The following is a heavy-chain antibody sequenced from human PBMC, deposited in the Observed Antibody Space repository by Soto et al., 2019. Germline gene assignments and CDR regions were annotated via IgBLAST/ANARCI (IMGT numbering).Heavy chain of an antibody. CDR3: AHEGPTWSKRPFDY. CDR1: GLTFSSSS. D-gene: IGHD3-3*01. J-gene: IGHJ4*02. CDR2: FSASGGVT. V-gene: IGHV3-23*01. Sequence: EVQLLESGGGLVQPGGSLRLSCAASGLTFSSSSMSWVRQAPGKGLEWVSGFSASGGVTYYADSVKGRFTISRDTSKNTLYLQMDSLRAEDTAVYFCAHEGPTWSKRPFDYWGQGTLVTVSS.